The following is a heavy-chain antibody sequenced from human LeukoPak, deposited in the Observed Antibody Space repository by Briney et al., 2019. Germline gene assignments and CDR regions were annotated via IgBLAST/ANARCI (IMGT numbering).Heavy chain of an antibody. CDR2: IYTSGST. J-gene: IGHJ3*02. Sequence: SETLSLTCTVSGGSISSYYWSWIRQPAGKGLEWIGRIYTSGSTNYNPSLKSRVTMSVDTSKNQFSLKLSSVTAADTAVYYCARGVFDSSGYYYFPDAFDIWGQGTMVTVSS. V-gene: IGHV4-4*07. CDR3: ARGVFDSSGYYYFPDAFDI. CDR1: GGSISSYY. D-gene: IGHD3-22*01.